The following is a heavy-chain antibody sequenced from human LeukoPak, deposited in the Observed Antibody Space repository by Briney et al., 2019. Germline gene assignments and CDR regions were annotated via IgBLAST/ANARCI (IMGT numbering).Heavy chain of an antibody. CDR3: AKDEIFGSSWTFDY. Sequence: PGGSLRLSCAASGFTFSSYAMSWVRQAPGKGLEWVSAISGSGGSTYYADSVKGRFTISRDNSKNTLYLQMNSLRTEDTAVYYCAKDEIFGSSWTFDYWGQGTLVTVSS. V-gene: IGHV3-23*01. CDR1: GFTFSSYA. J-gene: IGHJ4*02. CDR2: ISGSGGST. D-gene: IGHD3-3*01.